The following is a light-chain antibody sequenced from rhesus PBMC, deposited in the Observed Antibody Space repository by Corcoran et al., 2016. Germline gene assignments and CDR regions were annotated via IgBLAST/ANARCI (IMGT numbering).Light chain of an antibody. CDR3: QQGYNTPLT. J-gene: IGKJ4*01. CDR1: QGISSW. V-gene: IGKV1-18*01. Sequence: DIQMTQSPSSLSASVGDKVTITCRASQGISSWLAWYQQKPGNAPKLLIYAASSLQSGVPSRFSGRGAGTDYTLTISSLQPEDFATYYCQQGYNTPLTFGGGTKVEIK. CDR2: AAS.